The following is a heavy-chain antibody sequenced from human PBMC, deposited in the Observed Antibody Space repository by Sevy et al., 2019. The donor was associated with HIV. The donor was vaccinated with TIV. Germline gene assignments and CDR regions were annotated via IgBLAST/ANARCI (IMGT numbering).Heavy chain of an antibody. CDR2: IFQIGST. CDR1: GGSFNSFY. Sequence: SETLSLTCAVYGGSFNSFYWGWIRQPPGKGLEWIGEIFQIGSTNYNPSLKSRVTISLDTSKSQFSLKLSSATAADTAVYYCARSTGGGNFDYWGQGTLVTVSS. CDR3: ARSTGGGNFDY. D-gene: IGHD2-15*01. V-gene: IGHV4-34*12. J-gene: IGHJ4*02.